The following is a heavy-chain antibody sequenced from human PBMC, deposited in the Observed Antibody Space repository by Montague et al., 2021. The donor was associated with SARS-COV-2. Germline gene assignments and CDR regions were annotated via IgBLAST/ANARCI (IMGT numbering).Heavy chain of an antibody. CDR2: TYYRSKWYS. J-gene: IGHJ4*02. Sequence: CAISGDSVSSNRVVWSWIRQSPSRGLEWLGRTYYRSKWYSDYAPSVRGRLTVNPDASKNEFSLELNYVTPEDTAVYYCVRYSGWFYFDFWGQGTLVTVSS. CDR1: GDSVSSNRVV. CDR3: VRYSGWFYFDF. V-gene: IGHV6-1*01. D-gene: IGHD6-19*01.